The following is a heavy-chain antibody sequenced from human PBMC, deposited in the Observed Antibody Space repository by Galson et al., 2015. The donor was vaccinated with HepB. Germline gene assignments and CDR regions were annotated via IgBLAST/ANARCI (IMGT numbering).Heavy chain of an antibody. V-gene: IGHV3-30*18. CDR2: ISYDVRNK. J-gene: IGHJ4*02. CDR3: AKDPYLYSALAGTMAGFDY. D-gene: IGHD6-19*01. CDR1: GVTFSNYA. Sequence: SLRLSCAASGVTFSNYAFHWVRQAPGKGLEWVTVISYDVRNKYYAVSVKGRFTISRDNSKNMVYLQMNSLRAEETALYYCAKDPYLYSALAGTMAGFDYWGQGTLVTVSS.